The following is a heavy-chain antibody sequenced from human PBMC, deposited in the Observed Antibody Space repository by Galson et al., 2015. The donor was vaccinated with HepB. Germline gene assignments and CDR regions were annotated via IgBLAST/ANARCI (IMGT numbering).Heavy chain of an antibody. Sequence: SLRLSCAASGFTFSSYGMHWVRQAPGKGLEWVAVIWYDGSNKYYADSVKGRFTISRDNSKNTLYLQMNSLRAEDTAVYYCAREIALGAGEEAFDIWGQGTMVTVSS. CDR2: IWYDGSNK. V-gene: IGHV3-33*01. J-gene: IGHJ3*02. D-gene: IGHD1-26*01. CDR3: AREIALGAGEEAFDI. CDR1: GFTFSSYG.